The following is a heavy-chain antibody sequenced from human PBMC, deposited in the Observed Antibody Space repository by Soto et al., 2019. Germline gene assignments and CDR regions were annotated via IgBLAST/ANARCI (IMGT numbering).Heavy chain of an antibody. CDR1: GGSFSGYY. CDR3: ARAGHYDFWSGYYLGRGSTGHYGMDV. Sequence: PSETLSLTCAVYGGSFSGYYWTWIRQPPGKGLEWSGGINRSGSTNYNPSLKSRVTISVYTSKNQFSLKLSSVTAADTAVYYCARAGHYDFWSGYYLGRGSTGHYGMDVWGQGTTVTASS. D-gene: IGHD3-3*01. J-gene: IGHJ6*02. CDR2: INRSGST. V-gene: IGHV4-34*01.